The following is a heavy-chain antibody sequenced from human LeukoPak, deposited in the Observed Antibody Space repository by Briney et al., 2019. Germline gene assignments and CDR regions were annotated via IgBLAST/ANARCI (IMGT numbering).Heavy chain of an antibody. CDR2: ISYDGSNK. CDR3: AKDRDWYYFDY. CDR1: GFMFSNYG. Sequence: PGRSLRLSCAASGFMFSNYGMHWVRQAPGKGLEWVAVISYDGSNKYYADSVKGRFTISRDNSKNTLYLQMNSLRAEDTAVYYCAKDRDWYYFDYWGQGTLVTVSS. V-gene: IGHV3-30*18. J-gene: IGHJ4*02. D-gene: IGHD5-24*01.